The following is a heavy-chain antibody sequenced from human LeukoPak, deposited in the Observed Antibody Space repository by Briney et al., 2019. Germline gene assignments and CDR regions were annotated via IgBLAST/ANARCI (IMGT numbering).Heavy chain of an antibody. J-gene: IGHJ4*02. V-gene: IGHV3-23*01. Sequence: PGGSLRLSCTASGFTFSSYAMSWVRQAPGKGLEWVSAISGSGGSTYYADSMMGRFTISRDNSKNTLYLQMNSLRAEDTAVYYCASKTPVDTAMVPDYGGKEPLATVSS. CDR1: GFTFSSYA. CDR2: ISGSGGST. CDR3: ASKTPVDTAMVPDY. D-gene: IGHD5-18*01.